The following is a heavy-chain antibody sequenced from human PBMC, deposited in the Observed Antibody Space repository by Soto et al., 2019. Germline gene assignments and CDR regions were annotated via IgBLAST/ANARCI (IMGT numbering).Heavy chain of an antibody. Sequence: PSETLSLTCAVSGGSISSGGYSWSWIRQPPGKGLEWIGYIYHSGSTYYNPSLKSRVTISVDRSKNQFSLKLSSVTAADTAVYYCAGVRIAASYGWFDPWGPGTPVTLS. CDR1: GGSISSGGYS. J-gene: IGHJ5*02. V-gene: IGHV4-30-2*01. CDR3: AGVRIAASYGWFDP. CDR2: IYHSGST. D-gene: IGHD3-10*01.